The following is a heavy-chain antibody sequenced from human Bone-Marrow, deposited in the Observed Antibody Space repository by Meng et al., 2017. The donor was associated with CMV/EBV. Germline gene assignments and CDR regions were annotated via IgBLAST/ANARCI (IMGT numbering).Heavy chain of an antibody. CDR3: AQLTWERDSTGWLG. CDR1: GFTFSTYW. CDR2: IKQDGSEI. J-gene: IGHJ4*02. V-gene: IGHV3-7*01. D-gene: IGHD2-8*02. Sequence: GESLKISCAASGFTFSTYWMSWVRQAPGKGLEWVANIKQDGSEIYYVDSVKGRFTISRDNAESSLYLQMNSLRAEDTAVYYGAQLTWERDSTGWLGWGQGTLVTVSS.